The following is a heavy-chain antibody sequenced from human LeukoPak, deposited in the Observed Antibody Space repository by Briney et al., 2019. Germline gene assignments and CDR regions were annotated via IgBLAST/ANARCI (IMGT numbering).Heavy chain of an antibody. D-gene: IGHD1-1*01. CDR3: ARVGPYNWNDWVYFDY. CDR1: GFTFSSYS. CDR2: ISSSSSYM. V-gene: IGHV3-21*01. Sequence: GGSLRLSCAASGFTFSSYSMNWVRQAPGKGLEWVSSISSSSSYMYYADSVKGRFTISRDNAKNSLYLQMNSLRAEDTAVYYCARVGPYNWNDWVYFDYWGQGTLVTVPS. J-gene: IGHJ4*02.